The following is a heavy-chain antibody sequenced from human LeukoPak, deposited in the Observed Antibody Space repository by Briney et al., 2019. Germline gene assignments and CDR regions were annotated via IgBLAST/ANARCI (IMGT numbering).Heavy chain of an antibody. CDR3: ARGGYYYDSSGYNPNHFDY. CDR1: GYSISSGYY. V-gene: IGHV4-38-2*02. D-gene: IGHD3-22*01. CDR2: IYHSGST. J-gene: IGHJ4*02. Sequence: SETLSLTCTVSGYSISSGYYWGWIRQPPGKGLEWIGSIYHSGSTYYNPSLKSRVTISVDTSKNQFSLKLSSVTAADTAVYYCARGGYYYDSSGYNPNHFDYWGQGTLVTVSS.